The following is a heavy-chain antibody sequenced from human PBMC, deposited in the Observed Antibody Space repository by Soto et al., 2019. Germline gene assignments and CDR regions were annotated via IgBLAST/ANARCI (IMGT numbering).Heavy chain of an antibody. D-gene: IGHD4-17*01. CDR2: IYYSGST. Sequence: PSETLSLTCTVSGGSISSGGYYWSWIRQHPGKGLEWIGYIYYSGSTYYKPSLKSRVTISVDTSKNQFSLKLSSVTAADTAVYYCARKATVTTCFDYWGQGTLVTVSS. J-gene: IGHJ4*02. V-gene: IGHV4-31*03. CDR3: ARKATVTTCFDY. CDR1: GGSISSGGYY.